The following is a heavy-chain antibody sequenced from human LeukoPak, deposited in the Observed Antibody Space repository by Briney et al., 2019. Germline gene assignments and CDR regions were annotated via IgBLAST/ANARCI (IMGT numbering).Heavy chain of an antibody. D-gene: IGHD2-2*01. V-gene: IGHV3-23*01. CDR1: GFTFSSYA. J-gene: IGHJ6*03. CDR2: ISGSGGST. Sequence: GGSLRLSCAASGFTFSSYAMSWVRQAPGKGLEWVSAISGSGGSTYYADSVKGRFTISRDNSKNTLYLQMNSLRAEDTAVYYCARVRDCSSTSCYSAYYYYMDVWGKGTTVTISS. CDR3: ARVRDCSSTSCYSAYYYYMDV.